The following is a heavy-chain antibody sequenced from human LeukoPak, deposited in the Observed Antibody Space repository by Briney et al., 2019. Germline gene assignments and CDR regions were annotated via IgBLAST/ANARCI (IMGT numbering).Heavy chain of an antibody. CDR1: GYTFTDYY. CDR2: INPNSGGT. Sequence: ASVKVSCKASGYTFTDYYMHWVRQAPGQGLEWMGWINPNSGGTSYAQKFQGRVTMTRDTSISTSYMELRSLRSDDTAVYYCARTPSTSETAAGSFDYWGQGTLVTVSS. CDR3: ARTPSTSETAAGSFDY. V-gene: IGHV1-2*02. D-gene: IGHD6-13*01. J-gene: IGHJ4*02.